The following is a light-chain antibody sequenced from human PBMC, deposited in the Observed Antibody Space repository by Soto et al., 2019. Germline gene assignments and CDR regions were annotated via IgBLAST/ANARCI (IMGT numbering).Light chain of an antibody. Sequence: VLTQSPGTLSLSPGERATLFCRAGQSVSSGDLAWYQQKSGQAPRLLIYGASNRATGIPDRFSGSGSGTDFTLTISSLEPEDVAVYYCQHYRSSPLTFGGGTKVEIK. V-gene: IGKV3-20*01. CDR2: GAS. CDR1: QSVSSGD. CDR3: QHYRSSPLT. J-gene: IGKJ4*01.